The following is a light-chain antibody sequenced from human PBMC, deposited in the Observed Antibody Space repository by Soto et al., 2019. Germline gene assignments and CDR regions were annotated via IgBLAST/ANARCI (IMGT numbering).Light chain of an antibody. V-gene: IGKV4-1*01. CDR3: QQYYSTRWT. J-gene: IGKJ1*01. Sequence: DIVMTQSPDSLAVSLGERATINCKSSQSVLYSSNNKNYLAWYQQKPGQPPKLLIYWASTRESGVPDRFSGSGSGTDFTLTISSLQAEDVACYCCQQYYSTRWTFGQGTKVEIK. CDR2: WAS. CDR1: QSVLYSSNNKNY.